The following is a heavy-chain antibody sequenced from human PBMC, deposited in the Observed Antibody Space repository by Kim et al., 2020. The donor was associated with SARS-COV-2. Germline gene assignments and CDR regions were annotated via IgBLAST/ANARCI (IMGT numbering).Heavy chain of an antibody. Sequence: GGSLRLSCAASGFTFSDYYMSWIRQAPGKGLEWVSYISSSSSYTNYADSVKGRFTISRDNAKNSLYLQMNSLRAEDTAVYYCARDGKYSSSWYLYSPSDYWGQGTLVTVSS. CDR2: ISSSSSYT. J-gene: IGHJ4*02. V-gene: IGHV3-11*06. CDR3: ARDGKYSSSWYLYSPSDY. D-gene: IGHD6-13*01. CDR1: GFTFSDYY.